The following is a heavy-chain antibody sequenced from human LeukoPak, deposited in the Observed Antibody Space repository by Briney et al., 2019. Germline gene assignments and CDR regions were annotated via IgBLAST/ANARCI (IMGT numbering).Heavy chain of an antibody. J-gene: IGHJ6*02. CDR3: ARVVEFDYYGMDV. CDR2: TNPSGGGT. D-gene: IGHD2-21*01. V-gene: IGHV1-46*01. CDR1: GYTFTSYH. Sequence: ASVKVSCKASGYTFTSYHMHWVRQAPGQGLEWMGITNPSGGGTNYAQKFQGRVTMTRDTSTGTVYMELSSLRFEDTAVYYCARVVEFDYYGMDVWGQGTTVTVSS.